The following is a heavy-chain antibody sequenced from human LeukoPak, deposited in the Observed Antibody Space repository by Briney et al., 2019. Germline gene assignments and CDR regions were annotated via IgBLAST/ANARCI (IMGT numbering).Heavy chain of an antibody. CDR1: GGSISSSSYY. CDR2: IYYSGST. CDR3: ARLRVRARGLEYQLKNYWYFDL. V-gene: IGHV4-39*01. J-gene: IGHJ2*01. D-gene: IGHD2-2*01. Sequence: SETLSLTCTVSGGSISSSSYYWGRIRQPPGKGLEWIGSIYYSGSTYYNPSLKSRVTISVDTSKNQFSLKLSSVTAADTAVYYCARLRVRARGLEYQLKNYWYFDLWGRGTLVTVSS.